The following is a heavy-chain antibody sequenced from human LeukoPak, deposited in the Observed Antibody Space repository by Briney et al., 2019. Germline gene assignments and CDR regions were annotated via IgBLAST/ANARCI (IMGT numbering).Heavy chain of an antibody. Sequence: GASVKVSCKVSGYTLTELSMHWARQAPGKGLEWMGGFDPEDGETIYAQKFQGRVTMTEDTSTDTAYMELSSLRSEDTAVYYCATDLTTFGGVIVIPYYWGQGTLVTVSS. J-gene: IGHJ4*02. V-gene: IGHV1-24*01. CDR1: GYTLTELS. CDR2: FDPEDGET. CDR3: ATDLTTFGGVIVIPYY. D-gene: IGHD3-16*02.